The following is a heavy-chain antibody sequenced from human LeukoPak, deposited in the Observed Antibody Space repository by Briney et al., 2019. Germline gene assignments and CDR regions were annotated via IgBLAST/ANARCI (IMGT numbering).Heavy chain of an antibody. Sequence: PGGSLRLSCAASGFTFSDYYMSWIRQAPGKGLEWVSYISSSGSTIYYADSVKGRFTISRDNGKNSLYLQMNSLRAEDAAVYYCAREAVHMITFGGVIASSHGMDVWGQGTTVTVSS. CDR3: AREAVHMITFGGVIASSHGMDV. CDR1: GFTFSDYY. J-gene: IGHJ6*02. V-gene: IGHV3-11*04. D-gene: IGHD3-16*02. CDR2: ISSSGSTI.